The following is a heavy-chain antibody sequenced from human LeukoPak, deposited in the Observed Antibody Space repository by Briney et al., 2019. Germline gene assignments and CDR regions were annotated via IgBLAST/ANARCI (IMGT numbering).Heavy chain of an antibody. V-gene: IGHV3-11*04. D-gene: IGHD1-1*01. CDR3: ARSWVPPFDI. J-gene: IGHJ3*02. Sequence: GGSLRLSCAASGFTFSDCYLSWIRQAPGKGLEWVSYISSGSGSTIYYADSVKGRFTISRDNAKNSLYLQMNSLRAEDTAVYYCARSWVPPFDIWGQGTMVTVSS. CDR2: ISSGSGSTI. CDR1: GFTFSDCY.